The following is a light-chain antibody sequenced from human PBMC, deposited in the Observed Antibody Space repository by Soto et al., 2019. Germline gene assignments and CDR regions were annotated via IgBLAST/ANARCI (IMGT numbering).Light chain of an antibody. J-gene: IGKJ1*01. Sequence: ETVLTQSPGTLSLSPGERVTLSCRASQSVTNNYFAWYQHKPGHAPRLLVFGASTRAAGIPDRFSGSGSGTDFTLTISRLEPEDSAVYYCQLSGSWTFGQGTKVEVK. V-gene: IGKV3-20*01. CDR2: GAS. CDR1: QSVTNNY. CDR3: QLSGSWT.